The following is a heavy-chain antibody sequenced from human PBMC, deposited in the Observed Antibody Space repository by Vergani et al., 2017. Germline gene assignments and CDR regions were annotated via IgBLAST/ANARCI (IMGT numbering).Heavy chain of an antibody. V-gene: IGHV4-59*01. Sequence: QVQLQESGPGLVKPSETLALTCTVSGVSISRYYWSWLRQPPGQGLECLGYISYSGSRSTNYNPSLKSRVTISMDTSQNQFSLELYSVTAADTALYYCARYPGCSGGSCYSADYWGQGILVTVSS. CDR1: GVSISRYY. CDR3: ARYPGCSGGSCYSADY. CDR2: ISYSGSRST. J-gene: IGHJ4*02. D-gene: IGHD2-15*01.